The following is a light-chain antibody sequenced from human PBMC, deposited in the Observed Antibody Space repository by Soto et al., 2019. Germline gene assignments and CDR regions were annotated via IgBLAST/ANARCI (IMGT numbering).Light chain of an antibody. J-gene: IGLJ1*01. CDR1: SSDVGGSNY. Sequence: QSVLLQPASVSGSPGQSITISCTGTSSDVGGSNYISWYQHHPHRAPKLLIYEVSYRPSGVSNRFSGSKSDNTASLTISGLQAEDEADYYCSSYTSSNTLEVFGIGTKVTVL. V-gene: IGLV2-14*01. CDR2: EVS. CDR3: SSYTSSNTLEV.